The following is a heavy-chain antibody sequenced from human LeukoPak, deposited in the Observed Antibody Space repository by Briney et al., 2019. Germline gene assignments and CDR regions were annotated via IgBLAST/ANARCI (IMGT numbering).Heavy chain of an antibody. J-gene: IGHJ4*02. D-gene: IGHD3-9*01. CDR2: ISGIGGST. Sequence: PGGSLRLSCVASGFTFSSYAMSWVRQAPGKGLEWVSAISGIGGSTYYADSVKGRFTISRDNSKNTLYLQMNSLRAEDTAMYYCANHDSNLGVYWGQGTLITASS. CDR1: GFTFSSYA. V-gene: IGHV3-23*01. CDR3: ANHDSNLGVY.